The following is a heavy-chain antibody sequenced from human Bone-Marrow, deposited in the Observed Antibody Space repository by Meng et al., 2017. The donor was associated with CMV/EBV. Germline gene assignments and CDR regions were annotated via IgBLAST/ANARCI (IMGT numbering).Heavy chain of an antibody. D-gene: IGHD3-3*01. J-gene: IGHJ5*02. CDR1: GCFSGYY. CDR3: AIRDYDFWSGYYSGWFDP. CDR2: INHSGST. Sequence: GCFSGYYWSWIRQPPGKGLEWIGEINHSGSTNYNPSLKSRVTISVDTSKNQFSLKLSSVTAADTAVYYCAIRDYDFWSGYYSGWFDPWGQGTLVTVSS. V-gene: IGHV4-34*01.